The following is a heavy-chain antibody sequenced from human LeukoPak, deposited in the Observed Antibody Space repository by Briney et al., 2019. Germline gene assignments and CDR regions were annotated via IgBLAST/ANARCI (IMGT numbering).Heavy chain of an antibody. V-gene: IGHV1-18*01. CDR1: GYTFPSYA. CDR2: ISTYSGNT. CDR3: SRDRAGNDAFDI. J-gene: IGHJ3*02. D-gene: IGHD6-19*01. Sequence: ASVKVSCKASGYTFPSYAISGVRQAAGQGLEWVGWISTYSGNTNYAQKFEDRVTMTTDILTSPAYTDPRRLRSDDTAVYYCSRDRAGNDAFDIWGQGTMVTVSS.